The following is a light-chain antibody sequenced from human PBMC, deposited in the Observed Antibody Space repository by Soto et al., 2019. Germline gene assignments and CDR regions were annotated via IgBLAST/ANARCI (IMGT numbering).Light chain of an antibody. J-gene: IGKJ2*01. CDR2: WAS. Sequence: DIVMTQSPDSLAVSLGERATINCKSSQSVLYSSNNKNSVAWYQQKPGQPPQLLIYWASTRESGVPDRFSGSESGTDFTLTISSLQAEDVAVYYCHQYDDGPYTFGQGTKVDTK. CDR3: HQYDDGPYT. CDR1: QSVLYSSNNKNS. V-gene: IGKV4-1*01.